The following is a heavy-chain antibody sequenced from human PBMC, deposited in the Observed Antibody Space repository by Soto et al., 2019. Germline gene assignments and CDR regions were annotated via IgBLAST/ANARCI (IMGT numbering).Heavy chain of an antibody. CDR1: GGTFSSYT. Sequence: QVQLVQSGAEVKKPGSSVKVSCKASGGTFSSYTISWVRQAPGQGLEWMGRIIPILGIANYAQKFQGRVTITADKSTSTAYMELSSLRSEDTAVYYCARDLGIAVAGPDYWGQGTLVTVSS. CDR2: IIPILGIA. CDR3: ARDLGIAVAGPDY. D-gene: IGHD6-19*01. J-gene: IGHJ4*02. V-gene: IGHV1-69*08.